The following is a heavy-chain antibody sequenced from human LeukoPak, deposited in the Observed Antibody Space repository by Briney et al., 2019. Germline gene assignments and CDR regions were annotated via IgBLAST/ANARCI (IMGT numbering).Heavy chain of an antibody. J-gene: IGHJ4*02. CDR2: IDPSDSYT. V-gene: IGHV5-10-1*01. CDR3: AYAVGDYDSFDY. Sequence: GESLKISCKGSGYSFTSYRIGWVRQMPGKGLEWMGTIDPSDSYTNYSPSFQGHVTISADKSISTAYLQWSSLKASDTAMYYCAYAVGDYDSFDYWGQGTLVTVSS. CDR1: GYSFTSYR. D-gene: IGHD3-22*01.